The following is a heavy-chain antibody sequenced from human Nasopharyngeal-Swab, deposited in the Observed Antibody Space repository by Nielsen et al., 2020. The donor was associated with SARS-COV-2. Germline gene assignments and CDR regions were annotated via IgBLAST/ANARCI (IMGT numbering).Heavy chain of an antibody. J-gene: IGHJ3*02. CDR3: ARDQRSGWFDAFDI. V-gene: IGHV4-59*01. D-gene: IGHD6-19*01. Sequence: REAPGKGLEWIGYIYYSGSTNYNPSLKSRVTISVDTSKNQFSLKLCSVTAADTAVYYCARDQRSGWFDAFDIWGQGTMVTVSS. CDR2: IYYSGST.